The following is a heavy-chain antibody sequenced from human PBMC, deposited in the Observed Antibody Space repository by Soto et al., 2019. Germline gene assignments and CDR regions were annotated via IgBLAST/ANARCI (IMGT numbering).Heavy chain of an antibody. D-gene: IGHD5-12*01. J-gene: IGHJ5*02. CDR1: GGSFSGYY. CDR3: ARALEGDKWLRRGWFDP. Sequence: QVQLQQWGAGLLKPSETLSLTCAVYGGSFSGYYWSWIRQPPGKGLEGIGEINHSGSTNYNPSLKSRVTISVDTSKNQFSLKLSSVTAADTAVYYCARALEGDKWLRRGWFDPWGQGTLVTVSS. CDR2: INHSGST. V-gene: IGHV4-34*01.